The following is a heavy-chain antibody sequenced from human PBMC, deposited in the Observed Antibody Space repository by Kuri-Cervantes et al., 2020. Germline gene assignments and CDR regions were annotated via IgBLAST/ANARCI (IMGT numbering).Heavy chain of an antibody. V-gene: IGHV4-30-2*01. J-gene: IGHJ4*02. D-gene: IGHD3-10*01. CDR1: GGSISSGSYY. CDR3: AREGSSGSYYPN. CDR2: IYHSGST. Sequence: LRLSCTVSGGSISSGSYYWSWIRQPPGKGLEWIGYIYHSGSTYYNPSLKSRVTISVDRSKNQFSLKLSSVTAADTAVYYCAREGSSGSYYPNWGQGALVTVSS.